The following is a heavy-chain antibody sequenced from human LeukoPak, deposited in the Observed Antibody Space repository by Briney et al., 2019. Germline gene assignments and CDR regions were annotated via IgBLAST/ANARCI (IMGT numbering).Heavy chain of an antibody. J-gene: IGHJ5*02. CDR3: ARKRNYGSGSLFWFDP. CDR1: GGSFSGYY. CDR2: INHSGST. Sequence: SETLSLTCAVYGGSFSGYYWSWIRQPPGKGREWIGEINHSGSTNYNPSLKSRVTISVDTSKNQFSLKLSSVTAADTAVYYCARKRNYGSGSLFWFDPWGQGTLVTVSS. D-gene: IGHD3-10*01. V-gene: IGHV4-34*01.